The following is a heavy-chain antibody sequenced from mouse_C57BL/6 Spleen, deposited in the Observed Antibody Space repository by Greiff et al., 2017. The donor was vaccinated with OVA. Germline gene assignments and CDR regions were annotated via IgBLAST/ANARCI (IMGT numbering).Heavy chain of an antibody. CDR3: ARDGDYDGGAWFAY. V-gene: IGHV1-39*01. Sequence: VQLQQSGPELVKPGASVKISCKASGYSFTDYNMNWVKQSTGKSLEWIGVINPNYGTTSYNQKFKGKATLTVDQSSSTAYMQLNSLTSEDSAVYDGARDGDYDGGAWFAYWGQGTLVTVSA. CDR1: GYSFTDYN. D-gene: IGHD2-4*01. J-gene: IGHJ3*01. CDR2: INPNYGTT.